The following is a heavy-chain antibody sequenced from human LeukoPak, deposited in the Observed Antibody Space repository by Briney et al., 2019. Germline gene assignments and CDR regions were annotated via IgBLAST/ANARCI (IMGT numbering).Heavy chain of an antibody. CDR1: GFTVSSNY. D-gene: IGHD5-18*01. V-gene: IGHV3-66*01. Sequence: GGPLRLSCAASGFTVSSNYMSWVRQAPGKGLEWVSVIYSGGSTYYADSVKGRFTISRDNSKNTLYLQMNSLRAEDTAVYYCARRASTERGHSYGLDYWGQGTLVTVSS. CDR3: ARRASTERGHSYGLDY. CDR2: IYSGGST. J-gene: IGHJ4*02.